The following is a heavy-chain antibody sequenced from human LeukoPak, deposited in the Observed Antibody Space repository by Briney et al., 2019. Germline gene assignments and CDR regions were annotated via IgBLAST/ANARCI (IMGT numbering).Heavy chain of an antibody. D-gene: IGHD3-3*02. Sequence: PGGSLRLSCAASGFTFSRYWMSWVRQAPGKGLEWVANMNPDGSSKYYVDSVKGRFNISRDNAKNSVYLQMNSLGAGDTAVYYCVRHFSVSGDYFDFWGQGTLVTVSS. J-gene: IGHJ4*02. CDR1: GFTFSRYW. CDR3: VRHFSVSGDYFDF. V-gene: IGHV3-7*01. CDR2: MNPDGSSK.